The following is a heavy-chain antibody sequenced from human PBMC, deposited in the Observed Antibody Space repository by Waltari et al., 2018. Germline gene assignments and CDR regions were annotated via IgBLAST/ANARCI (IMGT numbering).Heavy chain of an antibody. CDR1: GCSISRGGYY. V-gene: IGHV4-31*03. D-gene: IGHD3-10*01. Sequence: QVQLQESGPGLVKPSQTLSLTCTVPGCSISRGGYYWSWIRQHPGKGLEWVGYIDYRGSTYYNPSLKSRVTIPVYTSKNQFSLKLSSVTAADTAVYYCAREYGSGSLHAFDIWGQGTMVTVSS. J-gene: IGHJ3*02. CDR2: IDYRGST. CDR3: AREYGSGSLHAFDI.